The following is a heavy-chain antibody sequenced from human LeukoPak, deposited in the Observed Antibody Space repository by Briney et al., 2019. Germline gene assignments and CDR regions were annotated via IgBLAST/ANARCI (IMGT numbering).Heavy chain of an antibody. CDR2: IRYDGSNK. V-gene: IGHV3-30*02. D-gene: IGHD3-16*01. J-gene: IGHJ4*02. CDR3: AKDSLADIDY. CDR1: GFSFSSFG. Sequence: PGGSLRLSCAASGFSFSSFGMHWVRQAPGKGLEWVAFIRYDGSNKYYADSVKGRSTISRDNSKNTLYLQMNSLRAEDTAVYYCAKDSLADIDYWGQGTLVTVSS.